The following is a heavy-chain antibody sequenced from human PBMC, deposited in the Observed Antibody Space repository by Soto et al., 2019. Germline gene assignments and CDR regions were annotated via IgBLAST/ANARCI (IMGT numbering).Heavy chain of an antibody. V-gene: IGHV4-31*03. CDR1: GGSISSGGYY. CDR3: ARCITMVRGVRRYYYGMDV. CDR2: IYYSGST. D-gene: IGHD3-10*01. J-gene: IGHJ6*02. Sequence: QVQLQESGPGLVKPSQTLSLTCTVSGGSISSGGYYWSWIRQHPGKGLEWIGYIYYSGSTYYNPSPKSRVTISVDTSKNQFSLKLSSVTAADTAVYYCARCITMVRGVRRYYYGMDVWGQGTTVTVSS.